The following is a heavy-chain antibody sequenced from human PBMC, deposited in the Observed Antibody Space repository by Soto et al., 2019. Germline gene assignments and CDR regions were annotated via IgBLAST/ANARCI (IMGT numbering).Heavy chain of an antibody. CDR2: IYYSGST. V-gene: IGHV4-31*03. J-gene: IGHJ4*02. Sequence: PSETLSLTCTVSGGSISSGGYYWSWIRQHPGKGLEWIGYIYYSGSTYYNPSLKSRVTISVDTSKNQFSLRLSSVTAADTAVYYCARFGLALNDGSLDYWGQGTLVTVSS. CDR1: GGSISSGGYY. D-gene: IGHD3-3*01. CDR3: ARFGLALNDGSLDY.